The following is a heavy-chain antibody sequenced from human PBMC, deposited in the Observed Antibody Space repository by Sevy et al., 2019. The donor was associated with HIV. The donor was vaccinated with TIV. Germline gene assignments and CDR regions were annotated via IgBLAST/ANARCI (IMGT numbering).Heavy chain of an antibody. CDR2: IRSKASGGTT. J-gene: IGHJ5*02. CDR1: GFNFGDYP. V-gene: IGHV3-49*03. D-gene: IGHD3-10*01. CDR3: SKGGSGTGWFDP. Sequence: GGSLRLSCRASGFNFGDYPMSWFRQAPGKGLAWVCFIRSKASGGTTQYAASVKGRFTISRDDSESIAYLQMNSLKIEDTAVYYCSKGGSGTGWFDPWGQGTLVTVSS.